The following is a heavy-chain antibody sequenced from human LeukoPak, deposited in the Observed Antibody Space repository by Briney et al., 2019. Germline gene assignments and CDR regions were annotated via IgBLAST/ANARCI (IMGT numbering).Heavy chain of an antibody. CDR3: ARAHGGYSYGPKWFDP. Sequence: SETLSLTCTVSGGSISSYYWSWIRQPPGKGLEWIGYIYYSGSTNYNPSLKSRVTISVDTSKNQFSPKLSSVTAADTAVYYCARAHGGYSYGPKWFDPWGQGTLVTVSS. J-gene: IGHJ5*02. CDR2: IYYSGST. V-gene: IGHV4-59*01. CDR1: GGSISSYY. D-gene: IGHD5-18*01.